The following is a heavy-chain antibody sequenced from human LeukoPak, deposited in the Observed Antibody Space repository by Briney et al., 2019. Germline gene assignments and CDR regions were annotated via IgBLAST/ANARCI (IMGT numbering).Heavy chain of an antibody. D-gene: IGHD3-22*01. CDR2: IYSGGNT. Sequence: GGSLRLSCAASEFTVSSNSMNWVRQAPGKGLEWVSVIYSGGNTYYADSVKGRFTISRDNSKNTLYLQMNSLRAEDTAVYYCARDTPLYYYDSNGYYSFDCWGQGTLVTVSS. CDR3: ARDTPLYYYDSNGYYSFDC. V-gene: IGHV3-66*01. J-gene: IGHJ4*02. CDR1: EFTVSSNS.